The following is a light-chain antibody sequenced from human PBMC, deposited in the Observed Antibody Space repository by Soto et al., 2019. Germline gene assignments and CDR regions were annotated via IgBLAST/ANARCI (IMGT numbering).Light chain of an antibody. CDR1: QSISSY. CDR3: QQSYSTPRT. V-gene: IGKV1-39*01. CDR2: AAS. J-gene: IGKJ1*01. Sequence: DIQMTQSPSSLSASVGDRVTITCRASQSISSYLNWYQQKPGKAPKLVIYAASSLQSGVPSRFRGSGSGTDFTLTISSLQPEDFSTYYCQQSYSTPRTFGQWTKLEIK.